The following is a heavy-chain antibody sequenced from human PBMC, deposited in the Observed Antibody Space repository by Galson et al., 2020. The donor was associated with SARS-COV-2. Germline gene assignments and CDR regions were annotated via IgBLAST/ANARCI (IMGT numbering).Heavy chain of an antibody. CDR1: GYTFTDYY. D-gene: IGHD3-9*01. J-gene: IGHJ6*02. V-gene: IGHV1-2*02. CDR3: ARLRYYDVLAGYIVDV. CDR2: NNPKSGGT. Sequence: ASVKVSCKASGYTFTDYYIHWVRQAPGQGLEWMGWNNPKSGGTNYAQKFEGRVTMTRDTSITTAYMELSRLRADGTAVYYCARLRYYDVLAGYIVDVWGQGTMVTVSS.